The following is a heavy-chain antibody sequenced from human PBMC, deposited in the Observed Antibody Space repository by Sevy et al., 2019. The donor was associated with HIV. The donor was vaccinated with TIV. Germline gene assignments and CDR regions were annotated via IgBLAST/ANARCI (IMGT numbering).Heavy chain of an antibody. V-gene: IGHV3-30*18. CDR2: ISYDGTYK. J-gene: IGHJ2*01. CDR1: GFSFSSYG. D-gene: IGHD1-26*01. Sequence: GGSLRLSCAASGFSFSSYGMNWVRQAPGKGLEWVAVISYDGTYKYYEDSVKGRFTVSRDNSKNTVYLQMNSLRPEDTAVYYCAKGEVGATESLWYFDLWGRGTPVTVSS. CDR3: AKGEVGATESLWYFDL.